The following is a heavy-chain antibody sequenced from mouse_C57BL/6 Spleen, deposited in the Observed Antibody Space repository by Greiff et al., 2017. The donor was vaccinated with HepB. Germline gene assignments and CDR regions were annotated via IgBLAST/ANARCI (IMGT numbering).Heavy chain of an antibody. CDR1: GYTFTSYW. CDR3: TRWSNVKAWFAY. Sequence: EVQLQESGTVLARPGASVKMSCKTSGYTFTSYWMHWVKQRPGQGLEWIGAIYPGNSDTSYNEKFKGKAKLTAVTSASTAYMELSSLTNEDSAVYYCTRWSNVKAWFAYWGQGTLVTVSA. J-gene: IGHJ3*01. V-gene: IGHV1-5*01. CDR2: IYPGNSDT. D-gene: IGHD2-5*01.